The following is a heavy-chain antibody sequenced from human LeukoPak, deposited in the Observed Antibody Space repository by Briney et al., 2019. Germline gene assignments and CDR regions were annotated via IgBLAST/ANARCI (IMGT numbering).Heavy chain of an antibody. Sequence: GGSLRLSCAASGFTFSTYGMNWVRQAPGKGLEWVAVISYDGRQKYYADSVKGRFTISRDNSQNTLYLQMNSLTPEDTAVYYCARDSLRGDYESPTGYWGQGTLVTVSS. V-gene: IGHV3-30*03. D-gene: IGHD4-17*01. CDR1: GFTFSTYG. CDR2: ISYDGRQK. J-gene: IGHJ4*02. CDR3: ARDSLRGDYESPTGY.